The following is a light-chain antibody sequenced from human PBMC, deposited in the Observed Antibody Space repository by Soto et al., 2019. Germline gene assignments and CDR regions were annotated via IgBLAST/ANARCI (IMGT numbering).Light chain of an antibody. J-gene: IGLJ3*02. V-gene: IGLV1-40*01. CDR1: SSNIGAGYD. CDR3: ATWDDSLRGRV. CDR2: ANN. Sequence: QSVLTQPPSVSGAPGQRVTISCSGSSSNIGAGYDVHWYQQLPGTPPKLLISANNIRPSGVPDRFSGSKSGTSASLAIRGLRSEDEADYYCATWDDSLRGRVFGGGTKLTVL.